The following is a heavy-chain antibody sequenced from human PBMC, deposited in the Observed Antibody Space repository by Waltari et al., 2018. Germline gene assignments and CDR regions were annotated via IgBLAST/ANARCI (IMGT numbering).Heavy chain of an antibody. V-gene: IGHV3-33*01. CDR3: ARDQIYGSGSVDY. D-gene: IGHD3-10*01. CDR2: VWYDGTNK. J-gene: IGHJ4*02. Sequence: QVHLVESGGGVVQPGRSLRLSCSASGFPFRSYAMHWVRQAPGKGLEWVAVVWYDGTNKYYAESVKGRFTIARDNSMNTLYLEMNSLRADDTAVYFCARDQIYGSGSVDYWGQGTLVTVTS. CDR1: GFPFRSYA.